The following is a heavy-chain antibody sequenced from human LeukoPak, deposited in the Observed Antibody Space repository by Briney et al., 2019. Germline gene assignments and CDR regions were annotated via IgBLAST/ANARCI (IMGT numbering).Heavy chain of an antibody. V-gene: IGHV3-64D*09. D-gene: IGHD6-19*01. J-gene: IGHJ3*02. Sequence: GGSLRLSCAASGFTFSGYEMNWVRQAPGKGLEYVSAISSNGGSTYYADSVKGRFTISRDNSKNTLYLQMSSLRAEDTAVYYCVKFSWLGDAFDIWGQGTMVTVSS. CDR1: GFTFSGYE. CDR3: VKFSWLGDAFDI. CDR2: ISSNGGST.